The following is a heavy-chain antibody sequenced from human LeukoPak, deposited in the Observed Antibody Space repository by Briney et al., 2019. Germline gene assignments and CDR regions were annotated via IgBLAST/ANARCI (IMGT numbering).Heavy chain of an antibody. V-gene: IGHV3-30*18. J-gene: IGHJ4*02. CDR1: GFTFSNYG. CDR2: ISYDGSNK. Sequence: PGGSLRLSCAASGFTFSNYGMHWVRQAPGKGLEWVALISYDGSNKYFADSVKGRFTISRDNSKNTLYLQMNSLRAEDTAVYYCAKTGQFDSWGQGTLVTVSS. CDR3: AKTGQFDS.